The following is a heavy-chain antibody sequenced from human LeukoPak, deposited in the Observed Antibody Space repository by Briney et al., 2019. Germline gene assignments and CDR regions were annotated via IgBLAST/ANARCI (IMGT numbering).Heavy chain of an antibody. Sequence: PSETLSLTCTDSGGSISSYYGSWIRQPPGKGLEWIGYIYYSGSTNYNPSLKSRVTISVDTSKNQFSLKLSSVTAADTAVYYCARHSGYSYGSAWCFDLWGRGTLVTVSS. V-gene: IGHV4-59*08. CDR3: ARHSGYSYGSAWCFDL. CDR1: GGSISSYY. J-gene: IGHJ2*01. D-gene: IGHD5-18*01. CDR2: IYYSGST.